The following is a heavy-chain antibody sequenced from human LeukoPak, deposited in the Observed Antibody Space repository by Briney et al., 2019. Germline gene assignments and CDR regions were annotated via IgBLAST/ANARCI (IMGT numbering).Heavy chain of an antibody. V-gene: IGHV1-8*01. CDR1: GYTFTSYD. CDR3: ARVIVVVPAARDYYYGMDV. D-gene: IGHD2-2*01. J-gene: IGHJ6*02. Sequence: ASVKVSCKASGYTFTSYDINWVRQATGQGLEWMGWMNPNSGNTGYAQKFQGRVTMTRNTSISTAYMELSSLRSEDTAVYYCARVIVVVPAARDYYYGMDVWGQGTTVTVSS. CDR2: MNPNSGNT.